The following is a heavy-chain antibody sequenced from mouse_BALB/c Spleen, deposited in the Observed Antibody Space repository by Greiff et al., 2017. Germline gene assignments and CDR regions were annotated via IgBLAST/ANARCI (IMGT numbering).Heavy chain of an antibody. CDR3: ARDWIYYDYGQFAY. Sequence: VMLVESGPGLVAPSQSLSITCTVSGFSLTSYGVHWVRQPPGKGLEWLGVIWAGGSTNYNSALMSRLSISKDNSKSQVFLKMNSLQTDDTAMYYCARDWIYYDYGQFAYWGQGTLVTVSA. D-gene: IGHD2-4*01. V-gene: IGHV2-9*02. J-gene: IGHJ3*01. CDR2: IWAGGST. CDR1: GFSLTSYG.